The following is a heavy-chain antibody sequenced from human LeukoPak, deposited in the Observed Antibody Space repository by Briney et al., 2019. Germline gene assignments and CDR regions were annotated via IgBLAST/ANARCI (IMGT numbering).Heavy chain of an antibody. CDR3: ARTTTPHYYGSGSYALGY. CDR1: GFTFSSYS. D-gene: IGHD3-10*01. Sequence: GGSLRLSCAASGFTFSSYSMNWIRQGPGKGLEWVAVISYDGSNKFYADSVKGRFTISRDNSKNTLYLQMSSLSAEDTAVYYCARTTTPHYYGSGSYALGYWGQGTLVTVPS. V-gene: IGHV3-30*03. CDR2: ISYDGSNK. J-gene: IGHJ4*02.